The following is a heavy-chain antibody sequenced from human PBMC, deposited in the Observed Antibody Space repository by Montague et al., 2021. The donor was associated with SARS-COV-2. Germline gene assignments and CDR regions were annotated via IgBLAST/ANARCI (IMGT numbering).Heavy chain of an antibody. J-gene: IGHJ4*02. V-gene: IGHV4-34*01. D-gene: IGHD1-26*01. CDR1: GGSFSGYY. CDR3: ARGRYGGAAY. Sequence: SETLSLTCAVYGGSFSGYYWSWIRQPPGKGLEWIGEINPSGGTXXXPSLESRVTISADTSKKQFSLKFSSVSAADTAAYYCARGRYGGAAYWGQGTLVTVTS. CDR2: INPSGGT.